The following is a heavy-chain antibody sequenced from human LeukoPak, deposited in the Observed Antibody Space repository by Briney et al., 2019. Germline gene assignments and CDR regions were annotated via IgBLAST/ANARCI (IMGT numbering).Heavy chain of an antibody. D-gene: IGHD3-10*01. V-gene: IGHV4-39*07. CDR1: GGSISSSSYY. CDR2: IYYSGST. CDR3: ARGTMVRGVDWFDP. Sequence: SETLSLTCTVSGGSISSSSYYWGWIRQPPGKGLEWIGSIYYSGSTYYNPFLKSRVTISVDTSKNQFSLKLSSVTAADTAVYYCARGTMVRGVDWFDPWGQGTLVTVSS. J-gene: IGHJ5*02.